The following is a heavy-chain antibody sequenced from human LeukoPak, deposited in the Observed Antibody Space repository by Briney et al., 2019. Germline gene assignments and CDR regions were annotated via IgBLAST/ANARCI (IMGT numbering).Heavy chain of an antibody. CDR2: IYNSGNT. J-gene: IGHJ5*02. CDR3: ARGLGSSSTNNNWFDP. V-gene: IGHV4-31*11. CDR1: GGSISSGGYS. Sequence: SETLSLTCAVSGGSISSGGYSWSWIRQLPGRGLEWIGYIYNSGNTYYHPSLKSRVSISGDTSKNPFSLKLSSLTAADTAVYFCARGLGSSSTNNNWFDPWGQGTLVTVSS. D-gene: IGHD6-6*01.